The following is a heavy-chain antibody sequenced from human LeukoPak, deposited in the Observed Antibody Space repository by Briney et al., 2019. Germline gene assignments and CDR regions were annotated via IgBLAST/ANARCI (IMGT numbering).Heavy chain of an antibody. V-gene: IGHV4-34*01. J-gene: IGHJ4*02. CDR1: GGSFSGYY. CDR2: INHSGST. Sequence: SETLSLTCAVYGGSFSGYYWSWIHQPPGKGLEWIGEINHSGSTNYNPSLKSRVTISVDTSKNQFSLKLSSVTAADTAVYYCARGVVATIPGYWGQGTLATVSS. D-gene: IGHD5-12*01. CDR3: ARGVVATIPGY.